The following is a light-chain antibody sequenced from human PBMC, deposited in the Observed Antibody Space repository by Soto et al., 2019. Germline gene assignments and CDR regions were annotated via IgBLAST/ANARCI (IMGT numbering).Light chain of an antibody. J-gene: IGLJ1*01. CDR1: SSDVGGYNY. V-gene: IGLV2-14*01. Sequence: QSALTQPASVSGSPGQSITISCTGTSSDVGGYNYVSWYQQHPGKVPKLMIYDVSNRPSGVSNRFSGSKSGNTASLTISGLQAEDEADYYCSSYTSSRYVFGTGTKLTVL. CDR3: SSYTSSRYV. CDR2: DVS.